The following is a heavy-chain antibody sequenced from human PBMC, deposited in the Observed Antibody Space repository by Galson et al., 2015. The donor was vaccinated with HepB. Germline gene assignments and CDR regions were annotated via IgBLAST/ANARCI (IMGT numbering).Heavy chain of an antibody. CDR3: SNGGTYYDFWSGSLRRIDYFDY. J-gene: IGHJ4*02. CDR1: GFTFSNAW. Sequence: SLRLSCAASGFTFSNAWMSWVRQAPGKGLEWVGRIKSKTDGGTTDYAAPVKGRFTISRDDSKNTLYLQMNSLKTEDTAVYYCSNGGTYYDFWSGSLRRIDYFDYWGQGTLVTVSS. V-gene: IGHV3-15*01. CDR2: IKSKTDGGTT. D-gene: IGHD3-3*01.